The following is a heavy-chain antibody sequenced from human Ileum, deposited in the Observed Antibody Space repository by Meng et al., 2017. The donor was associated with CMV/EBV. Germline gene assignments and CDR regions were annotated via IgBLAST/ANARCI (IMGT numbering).Heavy chain of an antibody. J-gene: IGHJ4*02. V-gene: IGHV4-30-4*01. D-gene: IGHD6-6*01. Sequence: VHAQGAGPGPVKPSQPLSPTWTVSGESSSSCHYYWSWIRQSPGKGLEWIGHIHDSGSTYYNPSLQSRVTISVDTSKNQFSLKLSSVTAADTAVYYCARVWGIAVRPLDYWGQGTLVTVSS. CDR1: GESSSSCHYY. CDR2: IHDSGST. CDR3: ARVWGIAVRPLDY.